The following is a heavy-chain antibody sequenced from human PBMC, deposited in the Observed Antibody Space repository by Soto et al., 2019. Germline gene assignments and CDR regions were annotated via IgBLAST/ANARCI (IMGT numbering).Heavy chain of an antibody. CDR1: GTIFSSYT. D-gene: IGHD3-16*01. J-gene: IGHJ6*02. Sequence: QVQLVQSGAEVKKPGSSVRVSCKASGTIFSSYTISWVRQAPGQGLEWMGRIIPILGETNSAQKFQGRVKLTADKSTNTAYMQPNSLRLEDTAVYYCARGLGGRMDDWGQGTTVTVSS. CDR2: IIPILGET. CDR3: ARGLGGRMDD. V-gene: IGHV1-69*08.